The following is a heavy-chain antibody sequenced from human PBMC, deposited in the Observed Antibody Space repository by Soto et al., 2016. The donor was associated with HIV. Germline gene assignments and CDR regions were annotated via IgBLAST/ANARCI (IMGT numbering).Heavy chain of an antibody. CDR2: IIPIFGTA. Sequence: QVQLVQSGAEVKKPGSSVKVSCKASGGTFSSYAISWVRQAPGQGLEWMGGIIPIFGTANYAQKFQGRVTITADESTSTAYMELSSLRPEDTAVYYCARDQEATITRYYYMDVWGKGTTVTVSS. CDR3: ARDQEATITRYYYMDV. J-gene: IGHJ6*03. D-gene: IGHD5-12*01. V-gene: IGHV1-69*12. CDR1: GGTFSSYA.